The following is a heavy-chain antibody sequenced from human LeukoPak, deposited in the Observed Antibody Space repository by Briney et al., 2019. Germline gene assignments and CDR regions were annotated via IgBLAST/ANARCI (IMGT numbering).Heavy chain of an antibody. CDR1: GGSISSSDYF. Sequence: SEALSLTCTVSGGSISSSDYFWSWIRQPPGKGLEWIGYIYKTGSTNYSPSLKSRAFISIDTSKNQFSLILSSVTAADTAVYYCARDQLVRGDTHDEYFWWFDPWGQGTLVTVSS. CDR3: ARDQLVRGDTHDEYFWWFDP. D-gene: IGHD3-16*01. J-gene: IGHJ5*02. V-gene: IGHV4-30-4*01. CDR2: IYKTGST.